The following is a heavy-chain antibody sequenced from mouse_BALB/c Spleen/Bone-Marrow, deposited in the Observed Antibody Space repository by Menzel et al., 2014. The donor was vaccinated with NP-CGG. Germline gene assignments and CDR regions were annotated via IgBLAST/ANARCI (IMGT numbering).Heavy chain of an antibody. D-gene: IGHD1-1*01. CDR3: ASYYYGSSGFAY. V-gene: IGHV14-3*02. J-gene: IGHJ3*01. CDR1: GFNIKDTY. CDR2: IDPANGNT. Sequence: EVQGVESGAELVKPGASVKLSCTASGFNIKDTYMHWVKQRPEQGLEWIGRIDPANGNTKYDPKFQGKATITADTSSNTAYLQLSSLTSEDTAVYYCASYYYGSSGFAYWGQGTLVTVPA.